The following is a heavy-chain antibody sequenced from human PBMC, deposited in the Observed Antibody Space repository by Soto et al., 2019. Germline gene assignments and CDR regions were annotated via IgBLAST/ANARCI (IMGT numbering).Heavy chain of an antibody. V-gene: IGHV5-51*01. Sequence: GESLKISCKGSGYSFTSYWIGWVRQMPGKGLEWMGIIYPGDPDTRYSPSFQGQVTISADKSISTAYLQWSSLKASDTAMYYCARHCPYCSGGSCYPGSRYYYGMDVWGQGTTVTVSS. CDR2: IYPGDPDT. J-gene: IGHJ6*02. CDR3: ARHCPYCSGGSCYPGSRYYYGMDV. D-gene: IGHD2-15*01. CDR1: GYSFTSYW.